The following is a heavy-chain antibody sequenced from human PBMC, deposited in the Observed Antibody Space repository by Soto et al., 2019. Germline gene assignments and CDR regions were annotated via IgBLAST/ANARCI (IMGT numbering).Heavy chain of an antibody. CDR1: GGSISSYY. V-gene: IGHV4-59*01. Sequence: SETLSLTCTVSGGSISSYYWSWIRQPPGKGLEWIGYIYYSGSTNYNPSLKSRVTISVDTSKNQFSLKLSSVTAADTAVYYCARDGVGAVGAFDIWGQGTMVTVPS. CDR3: ARDGVGAVGAFDI. J-gene: IGHJ3*02. CDR2: IYYSGST. D-gene: IGHD1-26*01.